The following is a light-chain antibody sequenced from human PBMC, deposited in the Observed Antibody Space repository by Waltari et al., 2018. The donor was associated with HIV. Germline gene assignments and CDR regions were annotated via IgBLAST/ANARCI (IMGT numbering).Light chain of an antibody. J-gene: IGKJ4*01. Sequence: DIVMTQSPDSLAVYLGERATIHCKSRLGLLYSTNNKNYLAWYQQKPRQPPKLLIYWASTRESGVPERFRGSGSGTDFTRTISSLQAEDVAVYYCQQYYTIPLTFGGGTKVEIK. CDR3: QQYYTIPLT. V-gene: IGKV4-1*01. CDR2: WAS. CDR1: LGLLYSTNNKNY.